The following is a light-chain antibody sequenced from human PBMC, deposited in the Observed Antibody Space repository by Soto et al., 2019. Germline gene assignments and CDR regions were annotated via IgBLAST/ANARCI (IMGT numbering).Light chain of an antibody. V-gene: IGKV2D-29*01. CDR2: EVS. CDR3: MQSIQSSRT. CDR1: QSLVYSDGKTY. J-gene: IGKJ1*01. Sequence: MPRPPLYLPVTLGQPASISCRSSQSLVYSDGKTYLYWYLQQPGQPPQLLIYEVSNRCSGGPDRFSGSGSGTDFTLKISRGEDEDVVVDYCMQSIQSSRTFGQGTKVDIK.